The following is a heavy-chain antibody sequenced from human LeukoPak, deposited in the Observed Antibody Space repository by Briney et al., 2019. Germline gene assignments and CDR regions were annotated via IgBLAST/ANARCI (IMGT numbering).Heavy chain of an antibody. Sequence: GASVKVSCKASGYTFTGYYMHWVRQAPGQGIEWMGWINPNSGGTNYAQKFQGRVTMTRDTSISTAYMELSRLRSDDTAVYYCARDHPAFSRGQLLSYWFDPWGQGTLVTVSS. D-gene: IGHD2-2*01. CDR2: INPNSGGT. CDR3: ARDHPAFSRGQLLSYWFDP. V-gene: IGHV1-2*02. CDR1: GYTFTGYY. J-gene: IGHJ5*02.